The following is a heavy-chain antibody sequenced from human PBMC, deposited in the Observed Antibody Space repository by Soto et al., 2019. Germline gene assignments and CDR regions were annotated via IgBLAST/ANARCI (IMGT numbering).Heavy chain of an antibody. V-gene: IGHV1-69*06. CDR2: IIPIFGTA. CDR3: ARGQGTYYYYYGMDV. Sequence: ASVKVSCKASGGTFSSYAISWVRQAPGQGLEWMGGIIPIFGTANYAQKFQGRVTITADKSTSAAYMELSSLRSEDTAVYYCARGQGTYYYYYGMDVWGQGXTVTVYS. CDR1: GGTFSSYA. J-gene: IGHJ6*02.